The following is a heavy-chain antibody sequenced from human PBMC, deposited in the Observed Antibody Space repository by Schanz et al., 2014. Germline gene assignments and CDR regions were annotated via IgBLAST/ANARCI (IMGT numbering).Heavy chain of an antibody. D-gene: IGHD3-16*02. CDR1: RLTFGNYW. V-gene: IGHV3-23*04. J-gene: IGHJ5*02. CDR3: VRDERVISGVWFDP. Sequence: EVQLVESGGGLVQPGGSLRLSCATSRLTFGNYWMSWVRQAPGKGLEWVSGISGSGGSANYADSVKGRFTISRDNSKTPLYLKMNSLRADATAVYYCVRDERVISGVWFDPWGQGTLVTVSS. CDR2: ISGSGGSA.